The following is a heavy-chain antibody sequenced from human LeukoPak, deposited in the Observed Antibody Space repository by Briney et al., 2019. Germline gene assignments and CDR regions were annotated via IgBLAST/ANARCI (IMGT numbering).Heavy chain of an antibody. CDR3: ASRGSGINPGYFDF. CDR2: RDAKSGGT. J-gene: IGHJ4*02. D-gene: IGHD3-10*01. V-gene: IGHV1-2*02. CDR1: GYTFTAYV. Sequence: ASVKVSCKAAGYTFTAYVMHWVRQAPGQGPEGMGLRDAKSGGTNYAQKFQGRITMTRDTSISTAYMELRRLRSDDAAVYYCASRGSGINPGYFDFWGQGTLVTVSS.